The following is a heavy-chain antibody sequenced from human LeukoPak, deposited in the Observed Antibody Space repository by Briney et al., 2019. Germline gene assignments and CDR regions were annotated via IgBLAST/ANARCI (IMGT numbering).Heavy chain of an antibody. Sequence: PGGSLRLSCAASGFTFSSDWMSWGRQTPGKGLEWVGIIKQDGSEKYYVDSVKGRFTISRDNAKNSVHLQMDSLRAEDTAVYYCPADRTATIGGLDFWGQGTLVTVSS. CDR3: PADRTATIGGLDF. J-gene: IGHJ4*02. CDR2: IKQDGSEK. V-gene: IGHV3-7*05. D-gene: IGHD5-24*01. CDR1: GFTFSSDW.